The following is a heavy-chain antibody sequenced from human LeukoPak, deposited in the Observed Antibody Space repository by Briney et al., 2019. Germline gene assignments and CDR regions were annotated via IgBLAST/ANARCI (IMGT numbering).Heavy chain of an antibody. CDR2: IKQDGSEK. V-gene: IGHV3-7*01. CDR3: ARSGSGYFDY. CDR1: GITLSVYW. Sequence: PGGSLRLSCAASGITLSVYWMSWVRQAPGKGLEWVANIKQDGSEKYYRDSVQGRFTISRDNAKNSLYPQMNSLRAEDTAVYYCARSGSGYFDYWGQGSLVTVSS. J-gene: IGHJ4*02.